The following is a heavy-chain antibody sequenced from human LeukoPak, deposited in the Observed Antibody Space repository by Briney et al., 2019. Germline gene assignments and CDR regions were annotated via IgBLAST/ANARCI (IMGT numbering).Heavy chain of an antibody. CDR2: IYYSGST. CDR1: GGSISSSIYY. J-gene: IGHJ4*02. CDR3: ARHELAAPQYSSGWFDY. D-gene: IGHD6-19*01. Sequence: SETLSLTCTVSGGSISSSIYYWGWIRQPPGKGLEWIGSIYYSGSTYYNPSLKSRVTISVDTSKNQFSLKLSSVTAADTAVYYCARHELAAPQYSSGWFDYWGQGTLVTVSS. V-gene: IGHV4-39*01.